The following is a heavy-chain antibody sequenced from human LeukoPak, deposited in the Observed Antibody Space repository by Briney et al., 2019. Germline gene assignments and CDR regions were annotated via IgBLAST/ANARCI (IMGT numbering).Heavy chain of an antibody. V-gene: IGHV1-3*01. J-gene: IGHJ6*02. CDR3: ARGSMVRGVYYGMDV. D-gene: IGHD3-10*01. Sequence: GASVKVSCKASGYTFTSYGFSWVRQAPGQRLEWMGWISAGNGNTKYSQKFQGRVTITRDTSASTAYMELSSLRSEDTAVYYCARGSMVRGVYYGMDVWGQGTTVTVSS. CDR2: ISAGNGNT. CDR1: GYTFTSYG.